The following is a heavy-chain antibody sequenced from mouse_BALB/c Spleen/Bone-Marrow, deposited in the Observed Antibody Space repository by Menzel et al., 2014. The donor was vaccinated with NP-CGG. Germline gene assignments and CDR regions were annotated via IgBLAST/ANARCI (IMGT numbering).Heavy chain of an antibody. CDR1: GFTFXSYA. CDR2: INSGGSYS. Sequence: EVKLQESGGGLVKPGGSLKLSCAASGFTFXSYAMSWVRQTPEKRLEWVATINSGGSYSYYPDSVKGRFTISRDNAKNTLYVQMSSLRSEDTAMYYCARRGYGLYAMDYWGQGASVTVSS. D-gene: IGHD1-1*01. V-gene: IGHV5-9-1*01. J-gene: IGHJ4*01. CDR3: ARRGYGLYAMDY.